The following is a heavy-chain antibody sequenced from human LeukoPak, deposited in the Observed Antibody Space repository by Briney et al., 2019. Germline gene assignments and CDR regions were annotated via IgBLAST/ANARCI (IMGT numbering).Heavy chain of an antibody. V-gene: IGHV3-23*01. J-gene: IGHJ3*02. CDR3: AKDLWYSYGRGAFDI. CDR2: ISGSGGST. D-gene: IGHD5-18*01. CDR1: GFTFSSYA. Sequence: SGGSLRLSCAASGFTFSSYAMSLVRQAPGKGLEWVSAISGSGGSTYYADSVKGRFTISRDNSKNTLYLQMNSLRAEDTAVYYCAKDLWYSYGRGAFDIWGQGTMVTVSS.